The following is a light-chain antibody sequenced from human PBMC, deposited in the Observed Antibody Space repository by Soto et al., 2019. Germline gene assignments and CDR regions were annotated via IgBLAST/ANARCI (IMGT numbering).Light chain of an antibody. J-gene: IGKJ2*01. Sequence: DVEMNQSPLSLPVTLGQPASISCRSSQSLVYSDGNTYLHWFQQRPGQSPRRLIYKVSNRDSGVPDRFSGSGSGTDFTLKISRVEAEDVGIYYCMQGTHWPPYTFGQGTKMDIK. CDR3: MQGTHWPPYT. CDR2: KVS. CDR1: QSLVYSDGNTY. V-gene: IGKV2-30*01.